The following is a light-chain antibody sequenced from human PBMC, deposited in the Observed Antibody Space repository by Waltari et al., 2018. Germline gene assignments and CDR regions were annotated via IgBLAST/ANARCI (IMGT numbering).Light chain of an antibody. CDR2: DAS. J-gene: IGKJ1*01. V-gene: IGKV3-20*01. CDR3: QHYVRLPAT. CDR1: QSISRP. Sequence: EIILTQSPGTLSLSPGERATLSCRASQSISRPLAWYQQKPGQAPRLLIYDASTRATGIPDRFSGRGSGTDFSLTISRLEPEDSAVYYCQHYVRLPATFGQGTKVEIK.